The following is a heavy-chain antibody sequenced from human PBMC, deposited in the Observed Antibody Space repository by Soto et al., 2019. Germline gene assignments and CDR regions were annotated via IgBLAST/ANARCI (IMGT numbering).Heavy chain of an antibody. CDR1: GFTFSDYY. V-gene: IGHV3-11*01. CDR2: IRSSGSTI. D-gene: IGHD3-9*01. J-gene: IGHJ4*02. CDR3: GRARSRDWLRAVFYFDY. Sequence: QVQLVESGGGLVKPGGSLRLSCAASGFTFSDYYMSWIRQAPGKGLEWVSYIRSSGSTIYYADSVTGRFTISRDNSKSSMNLQMNSLSAEDTAVYYCGRARSRDWLRAVFYFDYWGQGTLVPVSS.